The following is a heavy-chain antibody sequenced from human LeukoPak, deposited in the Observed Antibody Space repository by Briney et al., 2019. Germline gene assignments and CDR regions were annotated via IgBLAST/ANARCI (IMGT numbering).Heavy chain of an antibody. CDR2: MNPNNVNT. V-gene: IGHV1-8*01. CDR3: ARAAIGGQSGMDV. CDR1: GYIFTSYD. D-gene: IGHD3-16*01. J-gene: IGHJ6*02. Sequence: GASVKVSCKASGYIFTSYDINWVRQAAGQGLEWMGWMNPNNVNTGFAQKFQGRVTVTRIISISTAYMELSSLTSEDTAVYYCARAAIGGQSGMDVWGQGATVTVSS.